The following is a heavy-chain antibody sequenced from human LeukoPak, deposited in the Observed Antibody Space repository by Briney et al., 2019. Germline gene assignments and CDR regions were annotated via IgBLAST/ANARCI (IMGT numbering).Heavy chain of an antibody. V-gene: IGHV3-15*01. CDR2: IKSKTDGGTT. D-gene: IGHD3-22*01. Sequence: TSGGSLRLSCAASGFTFSNVWMSWVRQAPGKGLEWVGRIKSKTDGGTTDYAAPVKGRSTISRGDSKNTLYLQMNSLKTEDTAVYYCTTEGVRYYHDSSGPGFDPWGQGTLVTVSS. CDR3: TTEGVRYYHDSSGPGFDP. J-gene: IGHJ5*02. CDR1: GFTFSNVW.